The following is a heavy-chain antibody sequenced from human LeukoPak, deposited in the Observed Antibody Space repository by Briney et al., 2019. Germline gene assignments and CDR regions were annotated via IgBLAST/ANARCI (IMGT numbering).Heavy chain of an antibody. J-gene: IGHJ4*02. Sequence: GASVKVSCKVSGFTLTELSMHRVRQAPGKGLEWMGGFDPEDGETIYAQKFQGGVTMTEDTSTDTAYMELSSLRSEDTAVYYCATDRLVGAFYYFDYWGQGTLVTVSS. CDR1: GFTLTELS. CDR2: FDPEDGET. CDR3: ATDRLVGAFYYFDY. D-gene: IGHD1-26*01. V-gene: IGHV1-24*01.